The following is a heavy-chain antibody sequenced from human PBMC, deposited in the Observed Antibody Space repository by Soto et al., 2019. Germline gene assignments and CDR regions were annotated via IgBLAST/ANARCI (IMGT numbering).Heavy chain of an antibody. V-gene: IGHV3-15*01. CDR1: GFTFSNAW. J-gene: IGHJ4*02. Sequence: EVQLVESGGGLVKPGGSLRLSCAASGFTFSNAWMSWVRQAPGKGLEWVGRIRSKTDGGTTDYATPLKGRFTISRDDSKNTLYLQMNSLNTEDTAVYYCKRDGSGIYDWGQGTLGTVSS. CDR2: IRSKTDGGTT. D-gene: IGHD3-10*01. CDR3: KRDGSGIYD.